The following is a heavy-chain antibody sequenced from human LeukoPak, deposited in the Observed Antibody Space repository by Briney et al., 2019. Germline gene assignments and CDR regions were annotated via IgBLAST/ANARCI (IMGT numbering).Heavy chain of an antibody. J-gene: IGHJ4*02. CDR2: ISAYNGNT. CDR3: ARDDALVATGSFDY. V-gene: IGHV1-18*01. Sequence: ASVNVSCKASGYTFTSYGINWVRQAPGQGLEWMGWISAYNGNTNYAQKLQGRVTMTTDTSTSTAYMELRSLRSDDTAVYYCARDDALVATGSFDYWGQGTLVTDSS. D-gene: IGHD5-12*01. CDR1: GYTFTSYG.